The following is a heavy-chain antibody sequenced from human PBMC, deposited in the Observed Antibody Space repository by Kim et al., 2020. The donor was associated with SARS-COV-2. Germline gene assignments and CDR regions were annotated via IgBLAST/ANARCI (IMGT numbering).Heavy chain of an antibody. CDR1: SGSISSSNYY. D-gene: IGHD3-16*01. V-gene: IGHV4-39*01. Sequence: SETLSLTCTVSSGSISSSNYYWGLIRQPPGKGLEWIGSIYYSRSTYYNPSLGGRVSLSVDTSNKQFSLRLTSVTAADTGVYYCARGSVVGGYFDYWGQGTLVTVPS. J-gene: IGHJ4*02. CDR3: ARGSVVGGYFDY. CDR2: IYYSRST.